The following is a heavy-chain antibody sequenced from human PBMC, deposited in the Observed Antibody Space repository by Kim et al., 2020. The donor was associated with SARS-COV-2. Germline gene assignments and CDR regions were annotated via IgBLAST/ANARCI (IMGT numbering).Heavy chain of an antibody. V-gene: IGHV3-13*04. J-gene: IGHJ4*02. Sequence: GGSLRLSCAGSGFTFSSYDMHWVRQAAGKSLEWVSVISIAGDTYYSGSVKGRFTISRENAKNSLYLQMNSLRAGDTAVYYCARGPSYSSGWTGVDYWGQGTLVTVSS. CDR2: ISIAGDT. CDR1: GFTFSSYD. CDR3: ARGPSYSSGWTGVDY. D-gene: IGHD6-19*01.